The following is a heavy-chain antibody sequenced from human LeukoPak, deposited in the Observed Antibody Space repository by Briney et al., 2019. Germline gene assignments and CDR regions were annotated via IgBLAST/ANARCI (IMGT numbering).Heavy chain of an antibody. CDR3: VKDLSGWYSFDY. CDR2: INDYGTTT. Sequence: GGSLRLSCSASGFAFSSCAMHWVRQAPGMGLEYVSGINDYGTTTHYGDSVRGRVTISRDDSKNTVHLQMSSLRAEDTAVYYCVKDLSGWYSFDYWGQGTLVTVSS. D-gene: IGHD6-19*01. V-gene: IGHV3-64D*09. J-gene: IGHJ4*02. CDR1: GFAFSSCA.